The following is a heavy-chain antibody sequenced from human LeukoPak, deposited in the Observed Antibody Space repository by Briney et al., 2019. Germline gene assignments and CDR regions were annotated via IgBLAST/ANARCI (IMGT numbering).Heavy chain of an antibody. CDR1: GFTFSSYG. CDR3: ARSQALAGTPYYYYGMDV. Sequence: PGGSLRLSCAASGFTFSSYGMHWVRQAPGKGLEWVAVIWYDGSNKYYADSVKGRVTISRDNSKNTLYLQMNSLRAEDTAVYYCARSQALAGTPYYYYGMDVWGQGTTVTVSS. V-gene: IGHV3-33*01. CDR2: IWYDGSNK. J-gene: IGHJ6*02. D-gene: IGHD6-19*01.